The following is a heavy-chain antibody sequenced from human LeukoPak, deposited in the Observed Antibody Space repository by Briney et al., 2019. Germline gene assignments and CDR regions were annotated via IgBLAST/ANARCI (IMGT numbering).Heavy chain of an antibody. CDR1: GGTFSSYA. V-gene: IGHV1-69*06. Sequence: GASVKVSCKASGGTFSSYAISWVRQAPGQGLEWMGGIIPIFGTANYAQKFQGRVPITADKSTSTAYMELSSLRSEDTAVYYCARGMVRGVIGGGAFDIWGQGTMVTVSS. D-gene: IGHD3-10*01. CDR2: IIPIFGTA. CDR3: ARGMVRGVIGGGAFDI. J-gene: IGHJ3*02.